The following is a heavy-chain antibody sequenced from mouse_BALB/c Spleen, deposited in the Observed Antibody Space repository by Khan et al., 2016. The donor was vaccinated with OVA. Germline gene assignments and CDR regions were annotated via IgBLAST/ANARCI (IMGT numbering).Heavy chain of an antibody. Sequence: VQLKVSGPRLVAPSPNLSITCTISRFSLTNYGIPWVRHPPGKGLEWLVVILSYGSTTYNSALKSRLTISKDNSKSQVFLKMNSIQTDDTAMYFCARQNYNHYNIMDYGGQGTSVTV. CDR2: ILSYGST. D-gene: IGHD2-1*01. J-gene: IGHJ4*01. CDR3: ARQNYNHYNIMDY. V-gene: IGHV2-6-1*01. CDR1: RFSLTNYG.